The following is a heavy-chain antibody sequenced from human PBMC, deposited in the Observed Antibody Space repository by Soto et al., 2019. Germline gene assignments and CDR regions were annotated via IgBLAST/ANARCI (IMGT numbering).Heavy chain of an antibody. J-gene: IGHJ3*02. CDR3: AREITVTGVFDI. D-gene: IGHD4-17*01. Sequence: SVKVSCKASGGTFSSYAISWVRQAPGQGLEWMGGIIPIFGTANYAQKFQGRVTITADESTSTAYMQLSSLRSEDTAVYYCAREITVTGVFDIWGKGTMVTVSS. CDR2: IIPIFGTA. CDR1: GGTFSSYA. V-gene: IGHV1-69*13.